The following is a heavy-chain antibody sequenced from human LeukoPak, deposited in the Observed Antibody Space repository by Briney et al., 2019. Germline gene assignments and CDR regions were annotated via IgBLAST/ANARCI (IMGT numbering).Heavy chain of an antibody. CDR2: TSSDLNVK. J-gene: IGHJ4*02. Sequence: GFLRLSCAASGFTFSSYAMNWVRQAPGKGLEWVAVTSSDLNVKLYADSVKGRFTISRDNSRSTLYLQMNSLRPEDTAIYYCAREGYYGSGSPPSLYFDYWGQGTLVTVSS. CDR1: GFTFSSYA. CDR3: AREGYYGSGSPPSLYFDY. V-gene: IGHV3-30*03. D-gene: IGHD3-10*01.